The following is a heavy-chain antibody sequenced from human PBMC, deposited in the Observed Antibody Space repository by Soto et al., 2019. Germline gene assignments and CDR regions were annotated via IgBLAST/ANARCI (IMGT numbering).Heavy chain of an antibody. V-gene: IGHV1-24*01. CDR3: ARLGALDY. Sequence: ASVKVSCKVSGYTLTELSIHWARQAPGEGLEWMGGFDLENGETIYAQRFQGRVTMTRDTSISTAYMELSRLRSDDTAVYYCARLGALDYWGQGTLVTVSS. J-gene: IGHJ4*02. D-gene: IGHD3-16*01. CDR1: GYTLTELS. CDR2: FDLENGET.